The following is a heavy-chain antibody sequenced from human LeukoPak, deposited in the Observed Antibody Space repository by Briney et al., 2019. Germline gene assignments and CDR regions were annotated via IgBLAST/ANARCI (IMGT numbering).Heavy chain of an antibody. CDR3: AGENSSGYYYSGY. CDR1: GGSISSGSYY. Sequence: SETLSLTCTVSGGSISSGSYYWSWIRQPAGKGLEWIGRIYTSGSTNYNPSLKSRVTISVDTSKNQFSLKLSSVTAADTAVYYCAGENSSGYYYSGYWGQGTLVTVSS. V-gene: IGHV4-61*02. CDR2: IYTSGST. J-gene: IGHJ4*02. D-gene: IGHD3-22*01.